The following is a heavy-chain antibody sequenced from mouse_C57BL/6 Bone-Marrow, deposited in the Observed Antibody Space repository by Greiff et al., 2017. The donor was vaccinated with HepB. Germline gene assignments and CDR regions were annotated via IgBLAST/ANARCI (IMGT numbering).Heavy chain of an antibody. CDR3: TRPDGTYWYFDV. CDR1: GFTFSDYG. Sequence: EVQLVEPGGGLVKPGGSLKLSCAASGFTFSDYGMHWVRQAPEKGLEWVAYISSGSSTINYADTVKGRFTISRDNAKNTLFLQMTSLRSEDTAMYYCTRPDGTYWYFDVWGTGTTVTVSS. J-gene: IGHJ1*03. V-gene: IGHV5-17*01. D-gene: IGHD3-3*01. CDR2: ISSGSSTI.